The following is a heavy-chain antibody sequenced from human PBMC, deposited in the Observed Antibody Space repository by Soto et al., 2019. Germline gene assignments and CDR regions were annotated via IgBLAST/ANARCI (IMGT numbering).Heavy chain of an antibody. J-gene: IGHJ5*02. CDR1: GGSFSGYY. V-gene: IGHV4-34*01. Sequence: QVQLQQWGAGLLKPSETLSLTCAVYGGSFSGYYWSWIRQPPGKGLEWIGEINHSGSTNYNPSLKSRVTISVDTSKNQFSLKLSSVPAADTAVYYCARAVPIVVVTATPSSGWFDPWGQGTLVTVSS. CDR2: INHSGST. D-gene: IGHD2-21*02. CDR3: ARAVPIVVVTATPSSGWFDP.